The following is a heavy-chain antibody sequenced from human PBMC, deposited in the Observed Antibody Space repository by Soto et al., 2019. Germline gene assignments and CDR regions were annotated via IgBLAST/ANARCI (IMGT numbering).Heavy chain of an antibody. Sequence: SVKVSCKASGFTVTSSAVQWVRQARGQRLEWIGWIVVGSGNTNYAQKFQERVTITRDMSTSTAYMELSSLRSEDTAVYYCAAPIDTAMAFDYWGKGTLVTVSS. CDR3: AAPIDTAMAFDY. CDR1: GFTVTSSA. V-gene: IGHV1-58*01. CDR2: IVVGSGNT. D-gene: IGHD5-18*01. J-gene: IGHJ4*02.